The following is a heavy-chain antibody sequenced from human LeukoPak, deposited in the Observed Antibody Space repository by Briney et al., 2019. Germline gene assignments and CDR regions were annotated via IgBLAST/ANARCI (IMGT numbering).Heavy chain of an antibody. CDR3: ARVGSGSSRLHAFDI. CDR1: GGSISSSSYY. J-gene: IGHJ3*02. V-gene: IGHV4-39*07. CDR2: IYYSGST. Sequence: SETLSLTCTVSGGSISSSSYYWGWIRQPPGKGLEWIGSIYYSGSTYYNPSLKSRVTISVDTSKNQFSLKLSSVTAADTAVYYCARVGSGSSRLHAFDIWGQGTMVTVSS. D-gene: IGHD3-22*01.